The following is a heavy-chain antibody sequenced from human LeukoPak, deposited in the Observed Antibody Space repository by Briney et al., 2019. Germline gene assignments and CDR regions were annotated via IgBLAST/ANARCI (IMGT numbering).Heavy chain of an antibody. J-gene: IGHJ4*02. CDR1: GGSISNYY. D-gene: IGHD3-10*01. Sequence: SETLSLTCTVSGGSISNYYWSWIRQPPGKELEWVGYISYSGSTNYNPSLKSRVTISVDTSKNQFSLKLSSVTAADTAVYYCAKAYHYYGSGSYYRTHAPYDYWGQGTLVTVSS. CDR2: ISYSGST. CDR3: AKAYHYYGSGSYYRTHAPYDY. V-gene: IGHV4-59*01.